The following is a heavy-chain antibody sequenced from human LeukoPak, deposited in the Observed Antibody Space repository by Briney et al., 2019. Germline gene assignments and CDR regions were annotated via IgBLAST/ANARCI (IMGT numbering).Heavy chain of an antibody. J-gene: IGHJ4*02. CDR2: INWNGGST. V-gene: IGHV3-20*04. CDR1: GFTFDDYG. D-gene: IGHD5-18*01. Sequence: GGSLRLSCAASGFTFDDYGMSWVRQAPGKGLEWVSGINWNGGSTGYADSVKGRFTISRDNSKNTLYLQMNSLRAEDTAVYYCAKDRGTAIYYFDYWGQGTLVTVSS. CDR3: AKDRGTAIYYFDY.